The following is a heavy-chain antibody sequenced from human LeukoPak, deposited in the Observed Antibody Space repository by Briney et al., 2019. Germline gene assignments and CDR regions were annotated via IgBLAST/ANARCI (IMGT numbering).Heavy chain of an antibody. D-gene: IGHD1-14*01. CDR2: ISSSSSYI. V-gene: IGHV3-21*01. CDR3: ARDRGPEVRFDY. J-gene: IGHJ4*02. Sequence: PGGSLRLSCAASGLTFSSYSMNWVRQAPGKGLEWVSSISSSSSYIYYADSVKGRFTISRDNAKNSLYLQMNSLRAEDTAVYYCARDRGPEVRFDYWGQGTLVTVSS. CDR1: GLTFSSYS.